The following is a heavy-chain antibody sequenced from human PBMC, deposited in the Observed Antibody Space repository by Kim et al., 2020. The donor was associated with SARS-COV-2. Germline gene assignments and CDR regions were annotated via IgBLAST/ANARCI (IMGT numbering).Heavy chain of an antibody. D-gene: IGHD3-10*01. CDR3: ARGGSTWYDF. J-gene: IGHJ5*01. V-gene: IGHV3-74*01. Sequence: NFADSVKGRLTISRDNAKNTLYLHMDSLRAEDTAVYYCARGGSTWYDFWGQGTLVTVSS.